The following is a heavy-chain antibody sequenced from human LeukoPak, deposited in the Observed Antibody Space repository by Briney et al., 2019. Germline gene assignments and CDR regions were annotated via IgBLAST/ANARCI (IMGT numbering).Heavy chain of an antibody. CDR1: GGSISDYY. J-gene: IGHJ4*02. Sequence: SETLSLTCSVSGGSISDYYWSWIRQPPGKGLEWIGYIYYSGSTNYNPSLKSRVTISVDTSKNQFSLKLSSVTAADTAVYYCARGVVQYLIDYWGQGTLVTVSS. CDR2: IYYSGST. D-gene: IGHD4-11*01. V-gene: IGHV4-59*12. CDR3: ARGVVQYLIDY.